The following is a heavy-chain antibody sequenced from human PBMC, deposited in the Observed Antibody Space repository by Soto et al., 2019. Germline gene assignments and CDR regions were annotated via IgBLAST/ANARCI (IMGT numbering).Heavy chain of an antibody. V-gene: IGHV1-69*13. CDR1: GGTFSSYA. D-gene: IGHD2-15*01. CDR3: AAFRGGSGYVWTDRGGESDDYFDE. J-gene: IGHJ4*02. Sequence: SVKVSCKASGGTFSSYAISWVRQAPGQGLEWMGGIIPIFGTANYAQKFQGRVTITADESTSTAYLELSSLRSEDTAVYYCAAFRGGSGYVWTDRGGESDDYFDEWGPG. CDR2: IIPIFGTA.